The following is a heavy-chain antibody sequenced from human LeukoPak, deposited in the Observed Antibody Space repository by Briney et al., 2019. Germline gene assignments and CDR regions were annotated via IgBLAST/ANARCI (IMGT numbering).Heavy chain of an antibody. CDR3: ARAISPGYSSSWYFDY. CDR2: IYYSGST. CDR1: GGSISSSSYY. J-gene: IGHJ4*02. D-gene: IGHD6-13*01. V-gene: IGHV4-39*07. Sequence: PSETLSLTCTVSGGSISSSSYYWGWIRQPPGKGLEWIGSIYYSGSTYYNPSLKSRVTISVDTSKNQFSLKLSSVTAADTAVYYCARAISPGYSSSWYFDYWGQGTLVTVSS.